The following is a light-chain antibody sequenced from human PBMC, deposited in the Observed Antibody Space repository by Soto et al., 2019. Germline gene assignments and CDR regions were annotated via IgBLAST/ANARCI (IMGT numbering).Light chain of an antibody. CDR3: QQRSNWPRT. V-gene: IGKV3-11*01. J-gene: IGKJ1*01. CDR1: QSVGSY. CDR2: DAS. Sequence: EIVLTQSPATLSLSPGERATLSCGASQSVGSYLAWYQQKPGQAPRLLIYDASNRATGIPARFSGSGCGTDFTLTISSLETEDFAVYYCQQRSNWPRTFGQGTKVEIK.